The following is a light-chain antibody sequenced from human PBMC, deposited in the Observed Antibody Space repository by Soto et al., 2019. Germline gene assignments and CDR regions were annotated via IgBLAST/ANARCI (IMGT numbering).Light chain of an antibody. V-gene: IGLV2-8*01. J-gene: IGLJ1*01. Sequence: QSALTQPPSASGSPGQSVTISCTGTSSDVGGYNYVSWYQQHPGKVPKLMIYEVSKRPSGVPDRFSGSKSGNTASLTVSGLRAEEEDDYYCSSYTGSNPSFVFGRRPKVTVL. CDR2: EVS. CDR1: SSDVGGYNY. CDR3: SSYTGSNPSFV.